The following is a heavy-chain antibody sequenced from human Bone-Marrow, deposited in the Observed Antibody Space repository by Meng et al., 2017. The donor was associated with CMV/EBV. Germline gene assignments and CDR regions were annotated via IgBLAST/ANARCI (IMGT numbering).Heavy chain of an antibody. V-gene: IGHV3-21*01. Sequence: GESLKISCAASGFTFSSYSMNWVRQAPGKGLEWVSSISSSSSYIYYADSVKGRFTISRDNAKNSLYLQMNSLRAEDTAVYYCARGSYSSGYYYFDYWGQGTLVTVSS. CDR3: ARGSYSSGYYYFDY. D-gene: IGHD3-22*01. CDR2: ISSSSSYI. CDR1: GFTFSSYS. J-gene: IGHJ4*02.